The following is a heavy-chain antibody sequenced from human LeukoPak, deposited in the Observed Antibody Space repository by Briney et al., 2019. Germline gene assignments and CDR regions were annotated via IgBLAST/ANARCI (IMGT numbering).Heavy chain of an antibody. D-gene: IGHD3-22*01. CDR2: INNSGST. Sequence: SETLSLTCAVYGGSFSGYYWSWIRQPPGKGLEWIGEINNSGSTNYNPSLKSRVTISVDTSKNQFSLKLSSVTAADTAVYYCAAADYYDSSGYYHHLDYWGQGTLVTVSS. V-gene: IGHV4-34*01. CDR1: GGSFSGYY. CDR3: AAADYYDSSGYYHHLDY. J-gene: IGHJ4*02.